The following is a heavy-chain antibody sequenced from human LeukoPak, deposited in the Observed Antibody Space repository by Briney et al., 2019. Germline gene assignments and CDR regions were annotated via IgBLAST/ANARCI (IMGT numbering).Heavy chain of an antibody. D-gene: IGHD6-13*01. V-gene: IGHV1-8*01. CDR2: MNPDSGST. CDR3: ARSKSSWYGMGFDC. J-gene: IGHJ4*02. Sequence: ASVKVSCKSSGYTFTNFEIKWVRQATGQGLEWMGWMNPDSGSTASAQKFQGRLTMTKNSSEGTVYMDLSSLRSEDTAVYFCARSKSSWYGMGFDCWGQGTLVTVSS. CDR1: GYTFTNFE.